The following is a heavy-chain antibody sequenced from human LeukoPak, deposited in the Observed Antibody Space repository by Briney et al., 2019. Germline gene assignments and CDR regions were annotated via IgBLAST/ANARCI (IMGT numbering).Heavy chain of an antibody. CDR3: ARAMRVDRFFDY. CDR2: IYTSEST. Sequence: TLSLTCTVSGGSFNSGSYYWSWIRQPAGKGLEWVGRIYTSESTNYNPSLKSRVTISVDTSKTQFSLQLTSVTAADTAVYYCARAMRVDRFFDYWGQGILVTVSS. J-gene: IGHJ4*02. V-gene: IGHV4-61*02. CDR1: GGSFNSGSYY. D-gene: IGHD5-12*01.